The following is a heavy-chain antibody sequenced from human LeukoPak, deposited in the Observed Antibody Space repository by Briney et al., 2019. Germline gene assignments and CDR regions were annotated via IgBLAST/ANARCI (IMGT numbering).Heavy chain of an antibody. CDR2: IISKTDGGTT. CDR3: TTRARQPLLLGCDY. Sequence: PGGSLRLSCAASGFTFSNAWMSWVRQAPGKGLEWVGRIISKTDGGTTDYASPVKGRFTLSRDDSKNMLNLQMNSLKTEATVVYYCTTRARQPLLLGCDYWGQGTLVTVSS. J-gene: IGHJ4*02. CDR1: GFTFSNAW. D-gene: IGHD2-15*01. V-gene: IGHV3-15*01.